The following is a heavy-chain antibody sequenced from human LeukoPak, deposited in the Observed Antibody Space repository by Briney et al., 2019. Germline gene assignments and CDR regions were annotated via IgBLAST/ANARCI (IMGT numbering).Heavy chain of an antibody. V-gene: IGHV3-7*03. D-gene: IGHD3-22*01. J-gene: IGHJ4*02. CDR2: INEDGGEE. Sequence: GGSLRLSCVGSGFIFSAYWMAWVRQAPGKGPEWVANINEDGGEERYVDSVRGRFTISRDNTKNSLYLQMNSLRAEDTALYYCAKGATFYYDSSIYYASGPYYFDYWGQGTLVTVSS. CDR3: AKGATFYYDSSIYYASGPYYFDY. CDR1: GFIFSAYW.